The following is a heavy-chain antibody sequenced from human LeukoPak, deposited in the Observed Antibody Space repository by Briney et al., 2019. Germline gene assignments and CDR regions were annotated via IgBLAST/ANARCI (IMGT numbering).Heavy chain of an antibody. CDR3: AKIPSGSGFHDY. J-gene: IGHJ4*02. D-gene: IGHD3-10*01. V-gene: IGHV3-30*18. CDR1: GFTFSSYG. Sequence: GGSLRLSCAASGFTFSSYGMHWVRQAPGKGLEWVAVISHDGSNKYYADSVKGRFTISRDNSKNTLYLQMNSLRAEDTAVYYCAKIPSGSGFHDYWGQGTLVTVSS. CDR2: ISHDGSNK.